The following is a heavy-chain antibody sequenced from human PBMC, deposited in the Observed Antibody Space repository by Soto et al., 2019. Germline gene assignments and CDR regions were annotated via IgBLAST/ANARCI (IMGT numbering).Heavy chain of an antibody. CDR1: GGSISSYY. CDR3: ASGRYYYYGMDV. Sequence: PSETLSLTCTVSGGSISSYYWSWIRQPPGKGLEWIGNIYYSGSTNYNPSLKSRVTISVDTSKNQFSLKLSSVTAADTAVYYCASGRYYYYGMDVWGQGTTVTVSS. CDR2: IYYSGST. J-gene: IGHJ6*02. V-gene: IGHV4-59*01.